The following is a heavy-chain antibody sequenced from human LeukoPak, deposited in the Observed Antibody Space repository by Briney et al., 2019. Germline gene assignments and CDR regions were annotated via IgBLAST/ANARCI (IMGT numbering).Heavy chain of an antibody. Sequence: KTSETLSLTCAVYGGSFSGYYWSWLRQPPGKGLEWIGEINHSGSTNYNPSLKSRVTISVDTSKNQFSLKLSSVTAADTAVYYCAKDAGVPAAILCWFDPWGQGALVTVSS. CDR1: GGSFSGYY. CDR2: INHSGST. D-gene: IGHD2-2*01. CDR3: AKDAGVPAAILCWFDP. J-gene: IGHJ5*02. V-gene: IGHV4-34*01.